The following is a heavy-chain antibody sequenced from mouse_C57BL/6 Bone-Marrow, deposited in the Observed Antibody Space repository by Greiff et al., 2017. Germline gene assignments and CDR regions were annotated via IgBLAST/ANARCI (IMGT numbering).Heavy chain of an antibody. CDR2: IYPEGGYT. CDR1: GYTFTNYW. J-gene: IGHJ2*01. D-gene: IGHD2-4*01. CDR3: AREGPYDYDGSFDY. V-gene: IGHV1-63*01. Sequence: VQLQQSGAELVRPGPSVKMSCKASGYTFTNYWIGWAKQRPGHGLEWIGEIYPEGGYTNYNEKVKGKATLTADKSSSTAYMQFRSLTSEDSAIYYCAREGPYDYDGSFDYWGRGTTLTVSS.